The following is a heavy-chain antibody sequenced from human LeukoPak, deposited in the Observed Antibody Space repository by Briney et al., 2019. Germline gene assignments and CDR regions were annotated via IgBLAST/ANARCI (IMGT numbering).Heavy chain of an antibody. Sequence: PGGSLRLSCAASGFTFSSYAMSWVRQAPGKGLEWVSAISGSGGSTYYADSVKGRFTISRDNSKNTLYLQMNSLRAEDTAVYYCAKDGYCANGVCTSQIDYWGQGTLVTVSS. CDR1: GFTFSSYA. CDR2: ISGSGGST. J-gene: IGHJ4*02. V-gene: IGHV3-23*01. D-gene: IGHD2-8*01. CDR3: AKDGYCANGVCTSQIDY.